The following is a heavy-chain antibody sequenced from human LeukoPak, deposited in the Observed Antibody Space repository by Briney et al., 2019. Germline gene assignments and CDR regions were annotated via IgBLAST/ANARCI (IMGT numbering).Heavy chain of an antibody. CDR3: ANSYTVTTSPFDY. CDR2: ISNSGGST. J-gene: IGHJ4*02. Sequence: GGSLRLSCEASGFTFRNYAMSWVRQTPGKGLEWVSTISNSGGSTYNADSVKGRFTISRDNSKNTLYLQMNSPRAEDTAVYFCANSYTVTTSPFDYWGQGTLVSVSS. CDR1: GFTFRNYA. D-gene: IGHD4-17*01. V-gene: IGHV3-23*01.